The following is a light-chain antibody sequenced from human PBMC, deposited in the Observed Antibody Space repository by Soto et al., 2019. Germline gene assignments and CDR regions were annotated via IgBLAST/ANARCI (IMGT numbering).Light chain of an antibody. CDR1: QSVSSAY. CDR3: QHSGSSFYT. V-gene: IGKV3-20*01. J-gene: IGKJ2*01. CDR2: AAS. Sequence: EIVLTQSPGTLSLSPGERATLSCRASQSVSSAYLAWYQQIPGQPPRLLIYAASSRTTGLQERCSGSWSGKDVTLTISGLEPEDFAVYYRQHSGSSFYTFGQGTKLEIK.